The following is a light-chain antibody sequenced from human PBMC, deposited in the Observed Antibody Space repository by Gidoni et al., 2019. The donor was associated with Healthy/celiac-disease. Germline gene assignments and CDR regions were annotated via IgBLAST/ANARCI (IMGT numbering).Light chain of an antibody. J-gene: IGKJ2*01. CDR1: QSISSR. V-gene: IGKV1-5*03. CDR3: QQYSSYSEYT. Sequence: DVQMTQPPSTLSASVGDRVTITCRASQSISSRLALYQQKPGKAPKLLLYKASSLESGVPTRFGGGGSGTEFTLTSSSLQPDDLATYRCQQYSSYSEYTFGQGTKLEIK. CDR2: KAS.